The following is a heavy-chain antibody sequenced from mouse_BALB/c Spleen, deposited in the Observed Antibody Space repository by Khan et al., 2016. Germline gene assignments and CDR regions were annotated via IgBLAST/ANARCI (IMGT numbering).Heavy chain of an antibody. J-gene: IGHJ2*01. Sequence: EVQLQESEPSLVKPSQTLSLTCSVTGDSITSGYWNWIRKFPGNKLEYMGYISYSGSTYYNPSLKSRISVTRDTSKSQYYLQLNSVTTEDAATYYCAGYYGHFFDYWGQGTTLTVSS. V-gene: IGHV3-8*02. CDR1: GDSITSGY. D-gene: IGHD1-1*02. CDR3: AGYYGHFFDY. CDR2: ISYSGST.